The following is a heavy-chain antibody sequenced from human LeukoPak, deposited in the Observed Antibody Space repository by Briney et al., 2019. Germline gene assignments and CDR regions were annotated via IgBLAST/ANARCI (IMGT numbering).Heavy chain of an antibody. CDR1: GFTFSSYA. V-gene: IGHV3-21*01. D-gene: IGHD2-21*02. CDR2: ISGSSTYI. CDR3: ARADSLDY. Sequence: GGSLRLSCAASGFTFSSYAMSWVRQAPGKGLEWVSSISGSSTYIYYADSVKGRFTVSRDNAKNSLYLQMNSLRAEDTAVYYCARADSLDYWGQGTLVTVSS. J-gene: IGHJ4*02.